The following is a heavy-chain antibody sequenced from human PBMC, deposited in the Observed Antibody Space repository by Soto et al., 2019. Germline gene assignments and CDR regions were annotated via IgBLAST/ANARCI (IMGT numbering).Heavy chain of an antibody. J-gene: IGHJ5*02. V-gene: IGHV3-48*01. Sequence: EVQLVESGGMLVQPGGSLRLSCAASGLTLSTSSMNWVRQVPGKGLEWISYNRRHTSVTAYADSVKVRFTISRDSAKNSVYLQMDSMRVEHTAVYYCGKVAGSGYYSVDRRGQGTLVTVSS. CDR2: NRRHTSVT. CDR3: GKVAGSGYYSVDR. D-gene: IGHD3-22*01. CDR1: GLTLSTSS.